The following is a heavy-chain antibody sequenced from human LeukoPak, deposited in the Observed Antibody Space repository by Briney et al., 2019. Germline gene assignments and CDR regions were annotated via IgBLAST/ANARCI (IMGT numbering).Heavy chain of an antibody. CDR2: ISAYNGNT. CDR3: ARGLGSSHSGY. D-gene: IGHD2-15*01. CDR1: GYTFTSYG. J-gene: IGHJ4*02. Sequence: ASVKVSCKASGYTFTSYGISWVRQAPGQGLEWMGWISAYNGNTNYAQKFQGRVTITTDESTSTAYMELSSLRSEDTAVYYCARGLGSSHSGYWGQGTLVTVSS. V-gene: IGHV1-18*01.